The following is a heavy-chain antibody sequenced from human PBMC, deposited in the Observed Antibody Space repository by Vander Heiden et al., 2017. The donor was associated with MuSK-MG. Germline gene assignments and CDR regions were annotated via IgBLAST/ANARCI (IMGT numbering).Heavy chain of an antibody. Sequence: EVQLLASGGGLVQPGGSLRPSCPASAFTFSSYAMSWFRQAPGKGLEWVSAISGSGGSTYYADSVKGRFTISRDNSKNTLYLQMNSLRAEDTAVYYCAKAAQAGGVAGYWGQGTLVTVSS. CDR3: AKAAQAGGVAGY. J-gene: IGHJ4*02. D-gene: IGHD6-19*01. CDR1: AFTFSSYA. CDR2: ISGSGGST. V-gene: IGHV3-23*01.